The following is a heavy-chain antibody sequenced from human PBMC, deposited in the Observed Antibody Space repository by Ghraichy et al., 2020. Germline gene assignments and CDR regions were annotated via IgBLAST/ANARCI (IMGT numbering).Heavy chain of an antibody. V-gene: IGHV3-21*01. D-gene: IGHD2-15*01. CDR2: IDSSSSYI. J-gene: IGHJ3*02. CDR1: GLTFSSYR. Sequence: GGSLRLSCEASGLTFSSYRMNWVRQAPGKGLEWVSFIDSSSSYIYYEDSVKGRFTVSRDNTKNSLYLQMNSLRAEDTAMYYCARDPGYCSGCRCFPYAFDIWGQGTMVTVSS. CDR3: ARDPGYCSGCRCFPYAFDI.